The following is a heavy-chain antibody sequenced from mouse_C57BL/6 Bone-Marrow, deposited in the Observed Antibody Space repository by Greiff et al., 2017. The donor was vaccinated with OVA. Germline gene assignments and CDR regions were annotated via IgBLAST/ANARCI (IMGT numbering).Heavy chain of an antibody. Sequence: VQLQESGAELMKPGASVKLSCKATGYTFTGYWIEWVKQRPGHGLEWIGEILPGSGSTNYTEKFKGKATFTADTSSNTAYMQLSSLTTEDSAIYYCARGTYNSNYDWYFDVWGTGTTVTVSS. CDR3: ARGTYNSNYDWYFDV. CDR2: ILPGSGST. D-gene: IGHD2-5*01. J-gene: IGHJ1*03. V-gene: IGHV1-9*01. CDR1: GYTFTGYW.